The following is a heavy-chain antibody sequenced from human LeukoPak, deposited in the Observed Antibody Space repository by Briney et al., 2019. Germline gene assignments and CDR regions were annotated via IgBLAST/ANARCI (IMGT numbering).Heavy chain of an antibody. J-gene: IGHJ4*02. CDR2: IKQDGCET. CDR3: ARGSYYWGY. Sequence: PGGSLTLSCAVSEFTFSSYWMSWVRHAPRKGLVWVANIKQDGCETYYVDSVKGRFTISRDNAKNSLYLQMNSLRAEDTAVYYCARGSYYWGYWGQGTLVTVSS. D-gene: IGHD3-10*01. V-gene: IGHV3-7*05. CDR1: EFTFSSYW.